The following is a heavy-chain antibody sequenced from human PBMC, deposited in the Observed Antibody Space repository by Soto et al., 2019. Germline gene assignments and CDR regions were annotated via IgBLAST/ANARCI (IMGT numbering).Heavy chain of an antibody. V-gene: IGHV1-3*01. D-gene: IGHD3-3*01. CDR1: GYTFTSYA. CDR2: INAGNGNT. Sequence: ASVKVSCKASGYTFTSYAIHWVRQAPGQRLEWMGWINAGNGNTKYSQKFQGRVTITRDTSASTAYMELSSLRSEDTAIYYCARDPFYDFWSGSNWFDPWGRGTLVAASS. CDR3: ARDPFYDFWSGSNWFDP. J-gene: IGHJ5*02.